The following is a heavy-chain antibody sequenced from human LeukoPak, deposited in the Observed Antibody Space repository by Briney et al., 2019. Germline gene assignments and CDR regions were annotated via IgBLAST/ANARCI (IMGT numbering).Heavy chain of an antibody. J-gene: IGHJ5*02. CDR1: GFTFSSYG. D-gene: IGHD4-23*01. CDR3: ARDGVYGGNPSHWFDP. Sequence: GGSLRLSCAASGFTFSSYGMHWVRQAPGKGLEWVAVIWYGGSNKYYADSVKGRFIISRDNSKNTLYLQMNSLRAEDTAVYYCARDGVYGGNPSHWFDPWGQGTLVTVSS. V-gene: IGHV3-33*01. CDR2: IWYGGSNK.